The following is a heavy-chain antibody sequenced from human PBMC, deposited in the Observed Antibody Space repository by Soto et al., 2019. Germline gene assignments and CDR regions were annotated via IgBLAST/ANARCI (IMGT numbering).Heavy chain of an antibody. CDR1: GGSISSSSYS. CDR3: ARLFDYFWSGYSPHAP. D-gene: IGHD3-3*01. CDR2: NYYSGST. Sequence: SETLSLTCTVSGGSISSSSYSWGWIRQPPGKGLEWIGSNYYSGSTYYNPSLMSRVTISVDTSKNQFSLKLSSVTAADTAVYYCARLFDYFWSGYSPHAPWGQGTLVIVSA. V-gene: IGHV4-39*07. J-gene: IGHJ1*01.